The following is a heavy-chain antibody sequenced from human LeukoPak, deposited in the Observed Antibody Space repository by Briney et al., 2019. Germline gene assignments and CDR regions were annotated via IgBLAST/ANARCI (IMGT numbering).Heavy chain of an antibody. D-gene: IGHD7-27*01. J-gene: IGHJ4*02. CDR2: ISYDGSDE. Sequence: GGSLRLSCVASGYTFSANGMHWVRQAPGKGLEWVGMISYDGSDEYYADSVKGRFTISRDDSENTLYLQINSLRVEDTAVYYCARDFSGDYYFDYWGQGTLVTVSS. CDR1: GYTFSANG. CDR3: ARDFSGDYYFDY. V-gene: IGHV3-33*01.